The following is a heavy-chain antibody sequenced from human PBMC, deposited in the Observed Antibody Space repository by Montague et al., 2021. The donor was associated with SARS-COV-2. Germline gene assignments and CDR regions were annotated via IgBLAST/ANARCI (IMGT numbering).Heavy chain of an antibody. D-gene: IGHD6-6*01. CDR2: MYYTGHT. CDR3: ARSRANVPSRPGFDY. J-gene: IGHJ4*02. CDR1: GASVASGNFY. V-gene: IGHV4-61*01. Sequence: ETLSLTCTVSGASVASGNFYWSWIRQPPGKGLEWIGYMYYTGHTNYNPSLESRATMPVDPSKNQFSLTLTSVTAADTAVYYCARSRANVPSRPGFDYWGQGALVTVSS.